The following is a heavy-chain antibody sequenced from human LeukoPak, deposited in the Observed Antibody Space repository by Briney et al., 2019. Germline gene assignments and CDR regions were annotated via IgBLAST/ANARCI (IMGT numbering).Heavy chain of an antibody. CDR1: GFTFSSYG. Sequence: GGSLRLSCAASGFTFSSYGMHWVRQTPGKGLEWVAVISDDGSNKYYADSVKGRFTIPRDNSKNTLYLQMNSLRAEDTAVYYCAKDWYRFDYWGQGTLVTVSS. CDR2: ISDDGSNK. CDR3: AKDWYRFDY. V-gene: IGHV3-30*18. J-gene: IGHJ4*02. D-gene: IGHD6-13*01.